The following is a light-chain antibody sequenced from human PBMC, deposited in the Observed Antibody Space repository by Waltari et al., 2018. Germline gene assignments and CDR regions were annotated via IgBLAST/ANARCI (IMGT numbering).Light chain of an antibody. CDR3: MQALHTPPT. V-gene: IGKV2-28*01. CDR1: QSLLHRDGYKY. J-gene: IGKJ1*01. Sequence: EIVLTQSPLSLPVTPGEPASISCRSSQSLLHRDGYKYLNWYLQKPGQSPQLLIYLSFIRASGVPDRFTGSGAGTDFTLKISRVEAEDVGFYYCMQALHTPPTFGQGTRAEIK. CDR2: LSF.